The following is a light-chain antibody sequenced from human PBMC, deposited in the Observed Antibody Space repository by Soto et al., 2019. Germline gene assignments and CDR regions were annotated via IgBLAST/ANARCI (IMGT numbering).Light chain of an antibody. J-gene: IGKJ1*01. CDR3: QQYNNWLT. V-gene: IGKV3-15*01. CDR2: GAS. Sequence: EIVMTQSPATLSVSPGERATLSCRASQSVSSNLAWYQQKPGQAPRLLIYGASTRATGIPARFSGSGSGTEFTLPIQRPHFEDFAVYYCQQYNNWLTFGQGTKVEIK. CDR1: QSVSSN.